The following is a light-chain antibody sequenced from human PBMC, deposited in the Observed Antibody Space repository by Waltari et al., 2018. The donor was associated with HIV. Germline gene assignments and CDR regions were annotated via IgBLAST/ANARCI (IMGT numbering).Light chain of an antibody. J-gene: IGKJ4*01. CDR2: DAS. CDR1: QGIAHA. CDR3: QQFNSYPNT. V-gene: IGKV1-13*02. Sequence: AIQLTQSPSSLSASVGDRVTLTCRASQGIAHALAWYQQKPGKPPKVLIFDASNLERGVSSRFSGSGSGTEFTLTINSLQPEDFATYFCQQFNSYPNTFGGGTKVEIK.